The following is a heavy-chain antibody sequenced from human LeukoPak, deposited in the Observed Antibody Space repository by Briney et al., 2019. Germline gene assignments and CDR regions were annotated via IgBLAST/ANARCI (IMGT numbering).Heavy chain of an antibody. CDR2: IYQSGST. CDR1: GYSISNGCY. J-gene: IGHJ4*02. Sequence: PSETLSLTCSVSGYSISNGCYWGWIRQPPGKGLEWIGSIYQSGSTYYNPSLKSRVTISVDTSKNQFSLKLSSVTAADTAVYYCARLAWGRLDYWGQGTLVTVSS. V-gene: IGHV4-38-2*02. CDR3: ARLAWGRLDY. D-gene: IGHD7-27*01.